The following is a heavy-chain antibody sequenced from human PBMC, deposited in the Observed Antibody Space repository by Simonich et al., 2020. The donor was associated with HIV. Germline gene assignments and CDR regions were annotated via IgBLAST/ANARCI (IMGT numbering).Heavy chain of an antibody. D-gene: IGHD3-3*01. CDR1: GFTFSSYA. V-gene: IGHV3-23*01. Sequence: EVQLLESGGGLVQPGGSLRLSCAASGFTFSSYAMSWVRQAPGKGRGWVSAISGSGGRTYYADSVKGRFTISRDNSKNTLYLQMNSLRAEDTAVYYCAKDRYYNFWSGYYDYWGQGTLVTVSS. J-gene: IGHJ4*02. CDR2: ISGSGGRT. CDR3: AKDRYYNFWSGYYDY.